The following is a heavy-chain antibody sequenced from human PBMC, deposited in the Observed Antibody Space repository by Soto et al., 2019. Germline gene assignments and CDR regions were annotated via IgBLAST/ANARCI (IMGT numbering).Heavy chain of an antibody. CDR2: AYHNGLT. CDR1: VDSVTTNYW. Sequence: SETLSLNCAFSVDSVTTNYWWSWFRQAPVKGLEWIGEAYHNGLTNYNPSLKSRVTMSVDTSKHQFSLKLTSVTAADTAIYYCARDAAVPGESDRFDYWGQGILVTVSS. J-gene: IGHJ4*02. V-gene: IGHV4-4*02. CDR3: ARDAAVPGESDRFDY. D-gene: IGHD2-15*01.